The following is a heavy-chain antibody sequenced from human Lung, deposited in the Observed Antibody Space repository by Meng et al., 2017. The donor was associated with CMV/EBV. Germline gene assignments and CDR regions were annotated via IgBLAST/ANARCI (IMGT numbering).Heavy chain of an antibody. J-gene: IGHJ4*02. CDR2: ISAYSGNT. V-gene: IGHV1-18*01. Sequence: ASVKVSCKASGYIFINYGISWVRQAPGQGLEWMGWISAYSGNTNFAQNLQGRVTMTTDTSTSTAYMELRSLRSDDTAVYYCARNTIFGVVIIPWFDYWGQGTLVTVSS. D-gene: IGHD3-3*01. CDR1: GYIFINYG. CDR3: ARNTIFGVVIIPWFDY.